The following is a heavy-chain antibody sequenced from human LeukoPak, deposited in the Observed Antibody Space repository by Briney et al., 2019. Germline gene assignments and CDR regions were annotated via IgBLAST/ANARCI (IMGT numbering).Heavy chain of an antibody. CDR3: ARGSSSGFELDY. D-gene: IGHD6-19*01. J-gene: IGHJ4*02. CDR2: IYSTGST. V-gene: IGHV3-53*01. Sequence: GGSLRLSCAASGFTVSSNYMSWVRQPPGKGLEWVSVIYSTGSTYYVASVKGRFTISRDNSKSTLYLQMNSLRGEDTAVYYCARGSSSGFELDYWGQGTLVTVSS. CDR1: GFTVSSNY.